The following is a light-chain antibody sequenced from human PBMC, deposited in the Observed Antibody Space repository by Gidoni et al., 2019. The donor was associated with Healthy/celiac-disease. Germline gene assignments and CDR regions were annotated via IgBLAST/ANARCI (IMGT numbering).Light chain of an antibody. CDR2: AAS. Sequence: DIQMTTSPSSLSASVGDRVTITCRASQSIRSYLNWYQQKPGKAPKLLIYAASSLQSGVPSRFSGSGSGTDFTLTISSLQPEDFATYYCQQSYSTPTFGQGTKVEIK. CDR1: QSIRSY. CDR3: QQSYSTPT. V-gene: IGKV1-39*01. J-gene: IGKJ1*01.